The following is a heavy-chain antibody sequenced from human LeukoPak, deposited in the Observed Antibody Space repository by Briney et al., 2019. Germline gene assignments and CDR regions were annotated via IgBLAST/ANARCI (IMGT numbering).Heavy chain of an antibody. J-gene: IGHJ4*02. CDR2: ISSSSYSI. Sequence: PGGSLRLSCAASGFTFSSYTMNWVRQAPGKGLEWVSSISSSSYSIDYADSVRGRFTISRDNAKNPLYLQMNSLRAEDTAVYYCAKDFGVVVTAIPSYWGQGTLVTVSS. CDR1: GFTFSSYT. CDR3: AKDFGVVVTAIPSY. V-gene: IGHV3-21*04. D-gene: IGHD2-21*02.